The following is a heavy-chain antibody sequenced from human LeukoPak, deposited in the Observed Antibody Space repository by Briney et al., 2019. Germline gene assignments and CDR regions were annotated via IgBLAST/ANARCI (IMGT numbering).Heavy chain of an antibody. Sequence: PGGSLRLSCAASGFTFSSYSMNWVRQAPGKGLEWVSSISSSSSYIYYADSLKGRFIISRANAKNSLSLQMNSMKDEDTAVYYCERDVAAAGLFDYWGQGTLVTVSS. D-gene: IGHD6-13*01. CDR1: GFTFSSYS. CDR3: ERDVAAAGLFDY. CDR2: ISSSSSYI. J-gene: IGHJ4*02. V-gene: IGHV3-21*01.